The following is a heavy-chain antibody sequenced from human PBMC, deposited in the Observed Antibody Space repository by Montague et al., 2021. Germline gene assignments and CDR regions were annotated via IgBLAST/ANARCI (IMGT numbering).Heavy chain of an antibody. V-gene: IGHV4-34*01. J-gene: IGHJ4*02. Sequence: SDTLSLTCAVYGGSLDGFYWTWIRQPPGKGLEWIGETNHRGISFYNPALKGRVTLSAETSKNQFSLRVTSVTAADTAVYFCARYLTGGYDEWGRGTLVTVSS. CDR2: TNHRGIS. CDR1: GGSLDGFY. D-gene: IGHD5-12*01. CDR3: ARYLTGGYDE.